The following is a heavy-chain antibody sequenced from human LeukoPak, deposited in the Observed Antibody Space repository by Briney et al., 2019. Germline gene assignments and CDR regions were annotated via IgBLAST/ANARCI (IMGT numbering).Heavy chain of an antibody. J-gene: IGHJ4*02. D-gene: IGHD3-3*01. CDR3: ARDARATYYDFWSGYLDY. Sequence: ASVKVSCKASGYTFTGYYMHWVRQAPGQGLEWMGWINPNSGGTNYAQKFQGWVTMTRDTSISTAYMELSSLRSEDTAVYYCARDARATYYDFWSGYLDYWGQGTLVTVSS. V-gene: IGHV1-2*04. CDR1: GYTFTGYY. CDR2: INPNSGGT.